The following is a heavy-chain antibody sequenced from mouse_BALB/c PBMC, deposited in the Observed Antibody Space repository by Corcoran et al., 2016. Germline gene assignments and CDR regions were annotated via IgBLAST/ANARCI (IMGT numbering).Heavy chain of an antibody. CDR1: GFNIKDTY. CDR3: ATMITTAY. CDR2: IDPANGNT. D-gene: IGHD2-4*01. V-gene: IGHV14-3*02. J-gene: IGHJ3*01. Sequence: EVQLQQSGAELVKPGASVKLSCTASGFNIKDTYMHWVKQRPEQGLEWIGRIDPANGNTKYDPKFQGKATITADTSSNTAYLQLSSLTSEDTAFYYCATMITTAYWGQGTLVTVSA.